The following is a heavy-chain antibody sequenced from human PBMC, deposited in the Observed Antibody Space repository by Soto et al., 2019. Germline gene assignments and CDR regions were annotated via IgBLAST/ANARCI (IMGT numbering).Heavy chain of an antibody. J-gene: IGHJ6*02. V-gene: IGHV3-23*01. Sequence: EVQLLESGVGLVQPGGSLRLACAATGFTFRSYAMKWVLQASGKGLEWVSLIGESGTPTYYADSVTGRFSISRDNSGNTLFLEMYSLSADDTAVYYCARYIPGVRYYGMDVWGQGTTVTVSS. CDR3: ARYIPGVRYYGMDV. D-gene: IGHD2-2*01. CDR2: IGESGTPT. CDR1: GFTFRSYA.